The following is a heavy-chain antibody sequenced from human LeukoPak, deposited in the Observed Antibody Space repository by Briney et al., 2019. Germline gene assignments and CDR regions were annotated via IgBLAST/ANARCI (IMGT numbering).Heavy chain of an antibody. V-gene: IGHV3-30*02. J-gene: IGHJ4*02. CDR3: AILQGTFDY. CDR1: GLTFSTYG. Sequence: PGGSLRLSCAASGLTFSTYGFHWVRQAPGRGLEWVAVIHYDGSHKYYADSVKGRFTTSRDNSENSVYLQMSSLRAENTAIYYCAILQGTFDYWGQGTRVAVSS. CDR2: IHYDGSHK. D-gene: IGHD4-11*01.